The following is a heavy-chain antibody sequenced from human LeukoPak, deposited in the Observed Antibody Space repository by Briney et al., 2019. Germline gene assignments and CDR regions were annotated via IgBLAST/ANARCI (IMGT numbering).Heavy chain of an antibody. CDR2: ISGSGGRT. J-gene: IGHJ6*03. CDR1: GFTFSSYG. V-gene: IGHV3-23*01. D-gene: IGHD3-10*01. Sequence: PGGTLRLSCAASGFTFSSYGMSWVRQAPGKGLEWVSGISGSGGRTYYADSVKGRLTISRDNSKNTLYLQMNSLRAEDTAVYYCAKEPKKPIITSGSGGSYYYYMDVWGKGTTVTISS. CDR3: AKEPKKPIITSGSGGSYYYYMDV.